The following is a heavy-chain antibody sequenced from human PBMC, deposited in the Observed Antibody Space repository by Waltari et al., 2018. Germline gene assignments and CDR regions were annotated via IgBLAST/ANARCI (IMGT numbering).Heavy chain of an antibody. J-gene: IGHJ4*02. CDR3: ARALPGVVIIPSLD. Sequence: QVQLVQSGAEVKKPGSSVKVSCKASGGTFSSYAIRWVRQAPGQGLEWMGGIIPILGIPNYAQKFQGRVTITADKSTSTAYMELSSLRSEDTAVYYCARALPGVVIIPSLDWGQGTLVTVSS. CDR1: GGTFSSYA. D-gene: IGHD3-3*01. CDR2: IIPILGIP. V-gene: IGHV1-69*10.